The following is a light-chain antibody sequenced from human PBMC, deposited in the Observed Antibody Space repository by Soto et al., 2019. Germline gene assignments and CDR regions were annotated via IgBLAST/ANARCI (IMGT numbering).Light chain of an antibody. CDR2: DAS. Sequence: EIPMTQSPSTLSASVGDRVTITCRASSSISSWLAWYQQKPGKAPKLLIYDASSLESGVPSRFSGSGSGTDFTLTISSLEPEDFAVYYCQQRSNWRSITFGQGTRLEIK. CDR1: SSISSW. V-gene: IGKV1-5*01. CDR3: QQRSNWRSIT. J-gene: IGKJ5*01.